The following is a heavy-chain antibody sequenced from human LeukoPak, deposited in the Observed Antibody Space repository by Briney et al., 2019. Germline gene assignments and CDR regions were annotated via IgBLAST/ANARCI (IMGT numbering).Heavy chain of an antibody. CDR1: GFTIGTAW. J-gene: IGHJ4*02. CDR2: ISSSGSTI. CDR3: ARWARRYCSGGSCYPLVGFDY. Sequence: GGSLRLSCVSSGFTIGTAWMNWVRQAPGKGLEWVSYISSSGSTIYYADSVKGRFTISRDNAKNSLYLQMNSLRAEDTAVYYCARWARRYCSGGSCYPLVGFDYWGQGTLVTVSS. V-gene: IGHV3-48*04. D-gene: IGHD2-15*01.